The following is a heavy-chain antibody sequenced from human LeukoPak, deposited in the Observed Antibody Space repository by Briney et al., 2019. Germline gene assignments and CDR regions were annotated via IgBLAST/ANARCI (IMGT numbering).Heavy chain of an antibody. D-gene: IGHD3-10*01. Sequence: SETLSLICTVSGGSISSYYLSWIRQPAGKGLEWIGRIYAGGSTTYSPSLKSRVTMSLDTSKNQFSLKVTSVTAADTAVYYCARDSGTSGEVKFDPWGQGTLVTVSS. CDR3: ARDSGTSGEVKFDP. CDR2: IYAGGST. V-gene: IGHV4-4*07. J-gene: IGHJ5*02. CDR1: GGSISSYY.